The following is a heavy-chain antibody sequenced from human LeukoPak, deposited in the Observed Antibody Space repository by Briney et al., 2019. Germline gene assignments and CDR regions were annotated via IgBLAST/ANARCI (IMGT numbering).Heavy chain of an antibody. D-gene: IGHD2-2*01. CDR1: GFTFSDYG. V-gene: IGHV3-33*01. CDR3: ARASVPFDY. J-gene: IGHJ4*02. CDR2: IWNDGSNK. Sequence: GRSLRLSCAASGFTFSDYGMHWVRQAPGRGLEWVAVIWNDGSNKYYADSLKGRFTISRDNSKSTLYLQMNSLRVEDTAVYYCARASVPFDYWGQGTLVTVSS.